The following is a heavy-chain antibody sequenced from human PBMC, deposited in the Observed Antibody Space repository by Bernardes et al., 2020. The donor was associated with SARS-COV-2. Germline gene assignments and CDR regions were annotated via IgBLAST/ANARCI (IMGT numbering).Heavy chain of an antibody. CDR2: IKSTPDGGTT. J-gene: IGHJ1*01. V-gene: IGHV3-15*07. CDR3: ATGVVTLRTGYFQD. Sequence: GGSLRLSCTAYSLTFRDALMNWVRQAPGKGLQWVGRIKSTPDGGTTDYAESIRGRFAISRDDSKNTVFLQMNGLSPEDTGVYFCATGVVTLRTGYFQDWGRGTLVSVFS. CDR1: SLTFRDAL. D-gene: IGHD3-9*01.